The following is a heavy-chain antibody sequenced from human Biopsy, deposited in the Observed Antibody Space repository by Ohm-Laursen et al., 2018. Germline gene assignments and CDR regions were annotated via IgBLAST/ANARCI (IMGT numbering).Heavy chain of an antibody. J-gene: IGHJ4*02. Sequence: SDTLSLTCTVSGGSISSDYWSWIRQSPRKGLEWIGHISDRGTTNYNPSLRGRVTISVDTSKKQFSLKLSSVTAADTAVYYCARLTGDPSYWGQGILVTVSS. CDR3: ARLTGDPSY. D-gene: IGHD7-27*01. CDR1: GGSISSDY. CDR2: ISDRGTT. V-gene: IGHV4-59*07.